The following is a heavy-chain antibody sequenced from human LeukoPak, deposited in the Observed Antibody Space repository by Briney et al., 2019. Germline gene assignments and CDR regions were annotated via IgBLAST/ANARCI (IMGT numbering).Heavy chain of an antibody. J-gene: IGHJ6*02. CDR1: GYSFTAYW. CDR2: INPNSGGT. D-gene: IGHD4-17*01. V-gene: IGHV1-2*02. Sequence: ASVKVSCKPSGYSFTAYWIHWVRQAPGQGLEWPGWINPNSGGTNYVQKFQGRVTMTRDTSISTAYLELNRLRSDDTAVYYCGLTVTYSYGMDVWAKGPRSPSP. CDR3: GLTVTYSYGMDV.